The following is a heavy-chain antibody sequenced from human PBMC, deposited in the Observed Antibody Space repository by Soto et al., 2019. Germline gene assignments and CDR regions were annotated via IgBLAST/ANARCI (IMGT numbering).Heavy chain of an antibody. J-gene: IGHJ3*02. Sequence: PSETLSLTCAVYGGSFSGYYWSWIRQPPGKGLEWIGEINHSGSTNYNPSLKSRVTISVDTSKNQFSLKLSSVTAADTAVYYCARGRVYCSGGSCYSAAFDIWGQGTMVTVSS. D-gene: IGHD2-15*01. V-gene: IGHV4-34*01. CDR1: GGSFSGYY. CDR3: ARGRVYCSGGSCYSAAFDI. CDR2: INHSGST.